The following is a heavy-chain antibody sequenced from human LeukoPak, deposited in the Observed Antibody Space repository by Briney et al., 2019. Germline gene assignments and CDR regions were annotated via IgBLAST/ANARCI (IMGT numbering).Heavy chain of an antibody. CDR2: IYYSGST. D-gene: IGHD2-21*01. Sequence: SETLSLTCTVSGGSLSSSSYYWGWIRPPPGKGLEWLGSIYYSGSTYYNPSLKSRVTISVDASKNQFSLKLSSVTAADTAVYYCARERGGWSCFDYWGQGTLVTVSS. CDR1: GGSLSSSSYY. V-gene: IGHV4-39*02. J-gene: IGHJ4*02. CDR3: ARERGGWSCFDY.